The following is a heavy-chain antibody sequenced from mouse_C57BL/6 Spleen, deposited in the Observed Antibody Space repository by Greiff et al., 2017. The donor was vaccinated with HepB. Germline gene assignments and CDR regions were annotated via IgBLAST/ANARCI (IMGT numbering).Heavy chain of an antibody. J-gene: IGHJ1*03. CDR2: IYPRDGST. CDR3: AREGPLFRWYFDV. V-gene: IGHV1-78*01. Sequence: VQLQQSDAELVKPGASVKISCKVSGYTFTDHTIHWMKQRPEQGLEWIGYIYPRDGSTKYNEKFKGKATLTADKSASTAYMQLNSLTSEDSAVYFCAREGPLFRWYFDVWGTGTTVTVSS. CDR1: GYTFTDHT. D-gene: IGHD1-1*01.